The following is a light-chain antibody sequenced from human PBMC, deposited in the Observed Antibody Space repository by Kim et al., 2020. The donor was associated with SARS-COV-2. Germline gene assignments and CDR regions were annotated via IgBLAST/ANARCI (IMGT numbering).Light chain of an antibody. CDR2: DAS. CDR3: QQFKSYPWT. Sequence: AIQLTQAPSSLSASVGGRVTITCRASQGISSALAWYQQKPGKAPKLLIYDASSLESGVPSRFSGSGSGTDFTLTISSVQPEGCATYSGQQFKSYPWTLGRGNKVDIK. V-gene: IGKV1-13*02. CDR1: QGISSA. J-gene: IGKJ1*01.